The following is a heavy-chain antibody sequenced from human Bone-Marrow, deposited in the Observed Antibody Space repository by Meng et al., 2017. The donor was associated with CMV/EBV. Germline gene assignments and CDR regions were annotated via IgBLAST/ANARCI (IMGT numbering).Heavy chain of an antibody. D-gene: IGHD6-13*01. V-gene: IGHV1-18*01. J-gene: IGHJ5*02. CDR3: VRDSLTVSRSWYWRWFDP. CDR2: ISAYNGNT. Sequence: ASVKVSCNASGGTFSSYAISWVRQAPGQGLEWMGWISAYNGNTDYAQKLQGRVTLTTDTSTSTAYMGLRSLRSDDTASYYCVRDSLTVSRSWYWRWFDPWGQGTLVTVSS. CDR1: GGTFSSYA.